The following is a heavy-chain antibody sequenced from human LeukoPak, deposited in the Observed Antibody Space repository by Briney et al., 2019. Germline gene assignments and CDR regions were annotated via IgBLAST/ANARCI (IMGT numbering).Heavy chain of an antibody. CDR2: INSDGSST. Sequence: GGSLRLSCAASGFTFSSYWMHWVRHAPGKGLVWVSRINSDGSSTSYADSVKGRFTISRDNAKNTLYLQMNSLRAEDTAVYYCARDPVAGYYSYGMDVWGQGTTVTVSS. CDR3: ARDPVAGYYSYGMDV. D-gene: IGHD3-22*01. CDR1: GFTFSSYW. J-gene: IGHJ6*02. V-gene: IGHV3-74*01.